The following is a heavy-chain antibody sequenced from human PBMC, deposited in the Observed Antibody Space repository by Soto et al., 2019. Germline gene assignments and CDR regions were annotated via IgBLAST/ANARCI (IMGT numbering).Heavy chain of an antibody. D-gene: IGHD3-22*01. V-gene: IGHV3-7*01. CDR2: IKQNGAET. J-gene: IGHJ4*02. Sequence: EVQLVESGGALVQPGGTLRLSCAASGFTFGRHWMSWVRQAPGKGLEWVANIKQNGAETYYAHPVQGRFTISRDNIKSILYLQMSGLRGDDTAVYSCARVRYDSTGYFNDYWGQGTLVSVSS. CDR1: GFTFGRHW. CDR3: ARVRYDSTGYFNDY.